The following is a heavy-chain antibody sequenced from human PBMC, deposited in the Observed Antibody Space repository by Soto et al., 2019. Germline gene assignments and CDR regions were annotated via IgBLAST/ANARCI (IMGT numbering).Heavy chain of an antibody. Sequence: SVKVSCKASGYTFTSYGISWVRQAPGQGLDWMGGIIPIFGTANYAQKFQGRVMITADESTSTAYMELSSLRSEDTAMYYCARAIVEMATIVDAFDIWGQGTMVTVSS. CDR3: ARAIVEMATIVDAFDI. V-gene: IGHV1-69*13. CDR1: GYTFTSYG. J-gene: IGHJ3*02. CDR2: IIPIFGTA. D-gene: IGHD5-12*01.